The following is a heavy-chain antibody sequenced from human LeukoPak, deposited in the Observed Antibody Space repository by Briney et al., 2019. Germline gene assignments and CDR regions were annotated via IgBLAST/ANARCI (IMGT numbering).Heavy chain of an antibody. V-gene: IGHV3-23*01. CDR1: GFPFSSNT. J-gene: IGHJ4*02. CDR2: IAGSGVTT. CDR3: AKRTPEYSSSWCLDY. D-gene: IGHD6-13*01. Sequence: GGSLRLSCAASGFPFSSNTMSWVRQAPGKGLAWVSAIAGSGVTTFYADSVKGRFTISRDNSKNTLFLQMNSLRAEDTAVYYCAKRTPEYSSSWCLDYWGRGTLVTVSS.